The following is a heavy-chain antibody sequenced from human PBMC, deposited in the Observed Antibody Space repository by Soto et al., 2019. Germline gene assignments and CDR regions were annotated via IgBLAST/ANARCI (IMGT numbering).Heavy chain of an antibody. Sequence: QVQLQESGPGLVKPSETLSLTCNVSGGSISSYYWTWIRQPPGKGLEWIGYLYNTGSTNYNPSLKSRVTISLDTSNNQFFLNLSSVTAADTAVYYCAGMSFTVFGEVIDNFYFYGMDVWGQGTTVTVSS. J-gene: IGHJ6*02. V-gene: IGHV4-59*03. CDR3: AGMSFTVFGEVIDNFYFYGMDV. D-gene: IGHD3-3*01. CDR1: GGSISSYY. CDR2: LYNTGST.